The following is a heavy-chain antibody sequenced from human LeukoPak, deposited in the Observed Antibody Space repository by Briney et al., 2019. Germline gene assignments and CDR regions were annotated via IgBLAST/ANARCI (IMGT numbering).Heavy chain of an antibody. J-gene: IGHJ6*02. D-gene: IGHD1-26*01. V-gene: IGHV3-21*04. CDR3: ARESGSGIYYYYGMDV. CDR1: RFTFSSYW. CDR2: ISYTGTYI. Sequence: GGSLRLSCAASRFTFSSYWMTWVRQAPGKGLEWVSSISYTGTYIYYADSVKGRFTISRDNAQNSLYLQMNSLRAEDTAIYYCARESGSGIYYYYGMDVWGQGTTVTVSS.